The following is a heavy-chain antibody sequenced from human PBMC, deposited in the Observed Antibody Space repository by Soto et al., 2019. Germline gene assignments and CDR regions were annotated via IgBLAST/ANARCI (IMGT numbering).Heavy chain of an antibody. Sequence: QVQLVQSGAEVKKPGSSVKVSCKASGGTFSSYTISWVRQAPGQGLEWMGRIIPILGIANYAQKFQGRVTLRADKSPSTAYMELSSLRSEDTAVYYWARWGPTGGIGYWGQGTLVTVSS. CDR1: GGTFSSYT. CDR2: IIPILGIA. CDR3: ARWGPTGGIGY. V-gene: IGHV1-69*02. J-gene: IGHJ4*02. D-gene: IGHD2-8*02.